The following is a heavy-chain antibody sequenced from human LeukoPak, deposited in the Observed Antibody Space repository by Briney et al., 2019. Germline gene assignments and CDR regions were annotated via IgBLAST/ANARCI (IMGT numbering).Heavy chain of an antibody. V-gene: IGHV3-23*01. Sequence: GGSLRLSCAASGFTFSSYAMGWVRQAPGKGLEWVSAINTRGGGTYYTDSVKGRFTISRDNSKNTLYMQMNSLRAEDTAVYYCAVRAAAGGMYDYWGQGTLVTVSS. CDR1: GFTFSSYA. CDR2: INTRGGGT. J-gene: IGHJ4*02. CDR3: AVRAAAGGMYDY. D-gene: IGHD6-13*01.